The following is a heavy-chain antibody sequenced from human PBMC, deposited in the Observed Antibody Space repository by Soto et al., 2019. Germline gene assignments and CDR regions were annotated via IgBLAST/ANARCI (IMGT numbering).Heavy chain of an antibody. Sequence: SVKVSCKTSGGTLSNFAISWVRQAPGQGLEWVGTIIPIGGMAKYGQNFQGRVTMTRDTSTSTLYMDLSSLSYEDTAVYYCARGFSSGWPFGYWGQGTPVTVSS. CDR2: IIPIGGMA. D-gene: IGHD6-19*01. CDR1: GGTLSNFA. J-gene: IGHJ4*02. V-gene: IGHV1-69*04. CDR3: ARGFSSGWPFGY.